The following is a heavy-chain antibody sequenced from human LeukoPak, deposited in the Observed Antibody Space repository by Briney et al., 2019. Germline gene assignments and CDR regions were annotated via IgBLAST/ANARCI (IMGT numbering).Heavy chain of an antibody. CDR3: AREENYYDSSGYYHVPYFDY. V-gene: IGHV3-7*01. CDR1: GFTFSSYE. D-gene: IGHD3-22*01. CDR2: IKQDGGEK. J-gene: IGHJ4*02. Sequence: PGGSLRLSCAASGFTFSSYEMNWVRQAPGKGLEWVANIKQDGGEKYYVDSVKGRFTISRDNAKNSLYLQMNSLRAEDTAVYYCAREENYYDSSGYYHVPYFDYWGQGTLVTVSS.